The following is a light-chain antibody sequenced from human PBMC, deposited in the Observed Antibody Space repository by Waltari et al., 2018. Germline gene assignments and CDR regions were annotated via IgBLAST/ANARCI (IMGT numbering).Light chain of an antibody. Sequence: QSALTQPASVSGSPGQSITIPCTGTSSEVGSYNLVPWYQQHPGKAPKLMIYEGSKRPSGVSNRFSGSKSGNTASLTISGLQAEDEADYYCCSYAGSSTWVFGGGTKLTVL. J-gene: IGLJ3*02. CDR2: EGS. V-gene: IGLV2-23*01. CDR1: SSEVGSYNL. CDR3: CSYAGSSTWV.